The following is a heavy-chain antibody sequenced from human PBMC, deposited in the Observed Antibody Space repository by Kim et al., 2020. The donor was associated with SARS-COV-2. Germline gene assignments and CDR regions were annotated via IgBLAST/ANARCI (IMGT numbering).Heavy chain of an antibody. Sequence: SETLSLTCAVYGGSFSGYYWSWIRQPPGKGLEWIGEINHSGSTNYNPSLKSRVTISVDTSKNQFSLKLSSVTAADTAVYYCASQYQLLWALDYWGQGTLVTVSS. CDR1: GGSFSGYY. J-gene: IGHJ4*02. D-gene: IGHD2-2*01. V-gene: IGHV4-34*01. CDR3: ASQYQLLWALDY. CDR2: INHSGST.